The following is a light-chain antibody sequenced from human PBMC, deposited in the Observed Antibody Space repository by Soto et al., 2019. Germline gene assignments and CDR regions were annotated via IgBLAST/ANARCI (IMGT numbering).Light chain of an antibody. Sequence: QSALTQPASVSGSPGQSITISCTGTSSDVGSYIVVSWYQQHPGKAPKLMIVEVHRRASGVSDRFSGSKSGNTASLTISGLQAEDEADYNCCSYGGPSNPYDFGSGTKVTVL. J-gene: IGLJ1*01. CDR3: CSYGGPSNPYD. V-gene: IGLV2-23*02. CDR2: EVH. CDR1: SSDVGSYIV.